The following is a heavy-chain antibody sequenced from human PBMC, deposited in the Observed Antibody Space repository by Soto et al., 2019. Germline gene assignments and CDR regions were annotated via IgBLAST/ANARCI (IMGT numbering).Heavy chain of an antibody. J-gene: IGHJ4*01. Sequence: QVQLVESGGGVVQPGRSLRLSCAASGFPFTTYGMHWVREGPGKGLEWVAVISYDGSNTYYADSVKGRFTISRDNSKNTLYLQMNSLSAEDTALYYCVGGQYYFDYRGHGTLVTVSS. V-gene: IGHV3-30*03. CDR3: VGGQYYFDY. D-gene: IGHD3-10*01. CDR2: ISYDGSNT. CDR1: GFPFTTYG.